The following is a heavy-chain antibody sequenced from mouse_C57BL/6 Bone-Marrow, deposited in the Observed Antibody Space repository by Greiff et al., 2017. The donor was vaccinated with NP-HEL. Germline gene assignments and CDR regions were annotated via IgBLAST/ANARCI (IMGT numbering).Heavy chain of an antibody. V-gene: IGHV1-76*01. J-gene: IGHJ4*01. Sequence: VKLMESGAELVRPGASVKLSCKASGYTFTDYYINWVKQRPGQGLEWIARIYPGSGNTYYNEKFKGKATLTAEKSSSTAYMQLSSLTSEDSAVYFCARKGWDYAMDYWGQGTSVTVSS. D-gene: IGHD3-3*01. CDR1: GYTFTDYY. CDR3: ARKGWDYAMDY. CDR2: IYPGSGNT.